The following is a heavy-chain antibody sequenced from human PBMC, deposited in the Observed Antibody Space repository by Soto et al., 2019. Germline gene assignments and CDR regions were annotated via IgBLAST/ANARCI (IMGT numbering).Heavy chain of an antibody. CDR1: GGSFSGYY. Sequence: QVQLQQWGAGLLKPSETLSLTCAVYGGSFSGYYWSWIRQPPGKGLAWIGEINQSGSTNYNPSLKSRVTISVATSKNQFSLKLSSVTAADTAVYYCAREGKTYYYDSSGPDYWGQGTLVTVSS. V-gene: IGHV4-34*01. CDR2: INQSGST. D-gene: IGHD3-22*01. J-gene: IGHJ4*02. CDR3: AREGKTYYYDSSGPDY.